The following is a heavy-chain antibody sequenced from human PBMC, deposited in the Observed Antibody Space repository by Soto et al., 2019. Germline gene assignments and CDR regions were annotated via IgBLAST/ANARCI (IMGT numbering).Heavy chain of an antibody. Sequence: QVQLVQSGAEVKKPGASVKVSCKASGYTFSSYFISWVRQAPGQGLEWMGWISAYNGNTNYAQNLQGRVTXXTDTATSTAYMELGSLRSDDTAVYYCARDLPPVDYWGQGTLVTVSS. J-gene: IGHJ4*02. CDR3: ARDLPPVDY. CDR2: ISAYNGNT. CDR1: GYTFSSYF. V-gene: IGHV1-18*01.